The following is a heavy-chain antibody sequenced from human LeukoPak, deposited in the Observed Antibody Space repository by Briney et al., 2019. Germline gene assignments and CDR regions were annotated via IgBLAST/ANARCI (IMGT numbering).Heavy chain of an antibody. CDR1: GYPFTGYH. CDR2: INPNSGGT. V-gene: IGHV1-2*02. D-gene: IGHD3-10*01. CDR3: ARDRNGELDY. J-gene: IGHJ4*02. Sequence: ASVKVSCKASGYPFTGYHMHWVRQAPGQGLEWMGWINPNSGGTNYAQKFQGRVTMTRDTSINTAYMELSRLRSDDTAVYYCARDRNGELDYWGQGTLVTVSS.